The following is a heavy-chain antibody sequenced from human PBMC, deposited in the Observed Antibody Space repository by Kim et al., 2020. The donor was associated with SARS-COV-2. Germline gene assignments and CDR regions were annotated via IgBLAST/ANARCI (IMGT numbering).Heavy chain of an antibody. CDR1: GFTFSSYS. J-gene: IGHJ4*02. Sequence: GGSLRLSCAASGFTFSSYSMNWVRQAPGKGLEWVSYISSGGSTIYYADSVKGRFTISRDNAKNSLHLQMNSLRDEDTAVYYCARDYRYSSDYWGLGTLVTVSS. D-gene: IGHD6-13*01. CDR2: ISSGGSTI. CDR3: ARDYRYSSDY. V-gene: IGHV3-48*02.